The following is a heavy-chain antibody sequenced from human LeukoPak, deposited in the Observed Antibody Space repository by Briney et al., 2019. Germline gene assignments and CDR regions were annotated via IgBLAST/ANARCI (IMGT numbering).Heavy chain of an antibody. J-gene: IGHJ5*02. CDR3: ARDSSGSGSYFDP. V-gene: IGHV1-69*04. CDR1: GGTFSSYA. Sequence: GASVKVSCKASGGTFSSYAISWVRQAPGQGLEWIGRIIPILGIANYAQKFQGRVTITADKSTSTTYMELSSLRSEDTAVYYCARDSSGSGSYFDPWGQGTLVTVSS. D-gene: IGHD3-10*01. CDR2: IIPILGIA.